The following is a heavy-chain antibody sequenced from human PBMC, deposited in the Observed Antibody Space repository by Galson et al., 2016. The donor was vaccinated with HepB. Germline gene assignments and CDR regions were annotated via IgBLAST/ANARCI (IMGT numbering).Heavy chain of an antibody. V-gene: IGHV5-51*01. CDR3: ARPGSFRSGSYSF. J-gene: IGHJ4*02. CDR2: IYPGDSDT. Sequence: QSGAEVKKSGESLQISCKGSGYSFSSYWIGWVRQMPGKGLEWMGIIYPGDSDTSYSPSFQGHVTIPADRSINTAYLQWSSLKASDTAMYYCARPGSFRSGSYSFWGQGTLVTVSS. D-gene: IGHD1-26*01. CDR1: GYSFSSYW.